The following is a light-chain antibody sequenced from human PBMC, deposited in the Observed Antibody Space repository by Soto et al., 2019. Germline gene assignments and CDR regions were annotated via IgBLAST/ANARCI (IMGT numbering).Light chain of an antibody. CDR2: YAS. CDR1: HIGSKS. J-gene: IGLJ3*02. V-gene: IGLV3-21*04. Sequence: SYVLTQPPSVSVAPGKTARITCGGNHIGSKSVHWYQQRPCQAPVLVIYYASDRPSGIPERFSGSNSGNTATLTISRVEAGDEADYYCQVWDTSSDPSWVFGGGTKLTVL. CDR3: QVWDTSSDPSWV.